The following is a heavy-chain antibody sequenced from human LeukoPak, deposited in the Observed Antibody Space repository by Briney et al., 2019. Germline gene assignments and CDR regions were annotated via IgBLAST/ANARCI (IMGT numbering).Heavy chain of an antibody. CDR1: GFTFSIYA. CDR2: ITSSGDGT. V-gene: IGHV3-23*01. D-gene: IGHD3-22*01. Sequence: QPGGSLRLSCAASGFTFSIYATSWVRQAPGKGLQWVSSITSSGDGTYYADSVKGRFTISRDNSENMLYLQMNSLRVEDTAVYFCAKDRPNYYGSNGHYYRRDGDYWGQGTLVTVSS. CDR3: AKDRPNYYGSNGHYYRRDGDY. J-gene: IGHJ4*02.